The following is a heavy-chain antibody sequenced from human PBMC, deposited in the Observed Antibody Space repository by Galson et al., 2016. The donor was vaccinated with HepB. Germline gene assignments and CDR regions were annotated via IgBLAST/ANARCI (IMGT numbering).Heavy chain of an antibody. Sequence: SLRLSCAASGLTFSSYGMHWVRQAPGKGLEWVAVIWYDGSNKYYADSVKGRFTISRDNSKHTLYLQMNSLRAEDTAVYYCARGSNYFYYYYYGMDVWGQGTTVTVSS. J-gene: IGHJ6*02. V-gene: IGHV3-33*01. CDR1: GLTFSSYG. D-gene: IGHD4-11*01. CDR3: ARGSNYFYYYYYGMDV. CDR2: IWYDGSNK.